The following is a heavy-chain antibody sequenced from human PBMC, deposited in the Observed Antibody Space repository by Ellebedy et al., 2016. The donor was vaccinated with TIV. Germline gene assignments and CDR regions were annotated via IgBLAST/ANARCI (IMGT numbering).Heavy chain of an antibody. CDR3: ARSQNYFDP. Sequence: MPSETLSLTCAVYGGSLKSKYWTWIRKPPGKGLEWIGEVNHNGEITNYNPSLKSPFTISLDTSKNQIFLTLSSVTAADTAVYYCARSQNYFDPWGQGTLVTVSS. CDR2: VNHNGEIT. V-gene: IGHV4-34*01. CDR1: GGSLKSKY. J-gene: IGHJ5*02. D-gene: IGHD1-7*01.